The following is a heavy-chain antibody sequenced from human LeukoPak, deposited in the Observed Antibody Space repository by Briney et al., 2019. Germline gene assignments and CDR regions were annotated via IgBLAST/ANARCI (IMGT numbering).Heavy chain of an antibody. D-gene: IGHD3-22*01. Sequence: GGSLRLSCAASGFTFSSYSMNWVRQAPGKGLEWVSYISSSGSTIYYADSVKGRFTISRDNAKNSLYLQMNSLRAEDTAVYYCARDHTYYYDSSGYYGYWGQGTLVTVSS. CDR1: GFTFSSYS. V-gene: IGHV3-48*04. J-gene: IGHJ4*02. CDR2: ISSSGSTI. CDR3: ARDHTYYYDSSGYYGY.